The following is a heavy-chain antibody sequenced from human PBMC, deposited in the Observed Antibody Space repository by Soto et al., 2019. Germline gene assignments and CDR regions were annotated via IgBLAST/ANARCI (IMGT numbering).Heavy chain of an antibody. Sequence: QVQLVQSGAEGRKPGSSLKVSCKASGGSFSSYGISWVRQAPGQGLEWMGWFIPMLGTADYAQKFQGRVTVTADESTNTAYLELSSLRSEDTAVYYCAREGGDYGGVGGWFDPWGQGTLVTVSS. V-gene: IGHV1-69*01. CDR3: AREGGDYGGVGGWFDP. D-gene: IGHD4-17*01. CDR2: FIPMLGTA. J-gene: IGHJ5*02. CDR1: GGSFSSYG.